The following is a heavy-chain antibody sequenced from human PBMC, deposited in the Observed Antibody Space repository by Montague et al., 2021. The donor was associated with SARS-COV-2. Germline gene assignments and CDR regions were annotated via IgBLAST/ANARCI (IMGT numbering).Heavy chain of an antibody. J-gene: IGHJ4*02. CDR1: GGSISSGSYY. CDR2: IYTSGST. Sequence: TLSLTCTVSGGSISSGSYYWSWIRQPAGKGLEWIGRIYTSGSTNYNPSLKSRVTISVDTSKNQFSLKLSSVTAADTAVYYCARDNDAYYEFWSGHSYYFDYWGQGTLVTVSS. D-gene: IGHD3-3*01. V-gene: IGHV4-61*02. CDR3: ARDNDAYYEFWSGHSYYFDY.